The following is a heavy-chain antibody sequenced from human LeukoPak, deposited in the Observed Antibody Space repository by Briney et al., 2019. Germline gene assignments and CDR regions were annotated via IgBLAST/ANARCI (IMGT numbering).Heavy chain of an antibody. V-gene: IGHV1-2*02. CDR3: ARVLDRRDYYDSSGYYYD. J-gene: IGHJ4*02. CDR1: GYTFTGYF. Sequence: ASVKVSCKASGYTFTGYFIHWVRQAPGQGLEWMGWINPNSGGTHYAQKFQGRVTMTRDTSISTVYMELSRLRSDDTAVYYCARVLDRRDYYDSSGYYYDWGRGTLVTVSS. D-gene: IGHD3-22*01. CDR2: INPNSGGT.